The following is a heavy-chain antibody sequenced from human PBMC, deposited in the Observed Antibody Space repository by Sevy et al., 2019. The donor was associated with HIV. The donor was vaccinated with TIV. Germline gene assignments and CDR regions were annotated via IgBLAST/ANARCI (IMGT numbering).Heavy chain of an antibody. Sequence: GGSLRLSCAASGFTFSSYSMNWVRQAPGKGLEWVSSISSSSSYIYYADSVKGRFTISRDNAKNSLYLQMNSLRAEDTAVYYCARAQYSGGWYGRSAFDIWGQGTMVTVSS. J-gene: IGHJ3*02. CDR2: ISSSSSYI. CDR3: ARAQYSGGWYGRSAFDI. D-gene: IGHD6-19*01. CDR1: GFTFSSYS. V-gene: IGHV3-21*01.